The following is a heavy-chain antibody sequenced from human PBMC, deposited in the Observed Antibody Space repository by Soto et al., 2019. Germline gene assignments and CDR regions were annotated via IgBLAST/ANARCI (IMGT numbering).Heavy chain of an antibody. CDR1: GCTFSTYE. Sequence: TGGSQRLSWTASGCTFSTYEMNWVRQAPGKGLEWVSYISSSNSIIYYADSVKGRFTISRDNAKNSLYLQMNSLRAEDTAVYYCARNAAGDFIDYWGQGTLVPVSS. CDR2: ISSSNSII. J-gene: IGHJ4*02. V-gene: IGHV3-48*03. CDR3: ARNAAGDFIDY. D-gene: IGHD3-16*01.